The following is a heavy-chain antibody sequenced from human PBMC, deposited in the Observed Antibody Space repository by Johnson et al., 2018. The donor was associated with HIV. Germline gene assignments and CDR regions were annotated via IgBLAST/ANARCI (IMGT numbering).Heavy chain of an antibody. D-gene: IGHD1-14*01. CDR2: VSYDGSKK. CDR3: AKIRTSGTGDAFDI. J-gene: IGHJ3*02. V-gene: IGHV3-30*18. Sequence: QVHLVESGGGLVQPGGSLRLSCAASGFTFSSYGMHWVRQAPGKGLEWVAIVSYDGSKKYYPDSVKGRFTISRDNSKNTLYLQMDSLRAEDTAVYYCAKIRTSGTGDAFDIWGQGTMVTVSS. CDR1: GFTFSSYG.